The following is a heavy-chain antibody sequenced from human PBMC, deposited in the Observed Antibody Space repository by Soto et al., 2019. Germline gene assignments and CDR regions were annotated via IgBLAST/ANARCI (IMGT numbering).Heavy chain of an antibody. Sequence: GGSLRLFCAASGFTFSSYSMNWVRQAPGKGLERVSYISSSSSTIYYADSVKGRFTISRDNAKNSLYLQMNSLRAEDTAVYYCARDSGYSYGPFEYWGQGTLVTVSS. D-gene: IGHD5-18*01. J-gene: IGHJ4*02. CDR2: ISSSSSTI. CDR3: ARDSGYSYGPFEY. V-gene: IGHV3-48*01. CDR1: GFTFSSYS.